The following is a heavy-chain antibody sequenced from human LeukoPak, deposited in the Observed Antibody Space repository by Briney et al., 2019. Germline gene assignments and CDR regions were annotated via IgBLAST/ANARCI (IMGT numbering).Heavy chain of an antibody. CDR3: ARDLDYYGSGSSGDAFDI. Sequence: GGSLRLSCAASGFTVSSNYMSWVRQAPGKELEWVSVIYSGGSTYYADSVKGRFTISRDNSKNTLYLQMNSLRAEDTAVYYCARDLDYYGSGSSGDAFDIWGQGTMVTVSS. D-gene: IGHD3-10*01. V-gene: IGHV3-53*01. J-gene: IGHJ3*02. CDR1: GFTVSSNY. CDR2: IYSGGST.